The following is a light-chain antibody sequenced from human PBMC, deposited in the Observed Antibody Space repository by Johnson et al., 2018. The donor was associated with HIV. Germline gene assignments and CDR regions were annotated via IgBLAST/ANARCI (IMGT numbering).Light chain of an antibody. V-gene: IGLV1-51*02. Sequence: QSVLTQPPSVSAAPGQKVTISCSGSSSNIGNNYVSWYQQLPGTAPKLLIYENNKRPSGIPDRFSGSKSGTSATLGIAGLQTGDEADYFFGTWDNSLNVYVFGTATKVTVL. CDR1: SSNIGNNY. J-gene: IGLJ1*01. CDR2: ENN. CDR3: GTWDNSLNVYV.